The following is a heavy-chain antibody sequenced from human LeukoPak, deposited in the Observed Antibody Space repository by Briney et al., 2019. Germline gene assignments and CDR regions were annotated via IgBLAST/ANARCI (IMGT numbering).Heavy chain of an antibody. V-gene: IGHV3-23*01. CDR2: ISGSGGST. CDR1: GFTFSSYA. CDR3: AKGSRDTSGWYRDY. Sequence: GGSLRLSCAASGFTFSSYAMSWVRQAPGKGLEWVSTISGSGGSTYYADSVKGRFTISRDNSKNTLYLQMNSLRAEDTAVYYCAKGSRDTSGWYRDYWGQGTLVTVSS. J-gene: IGHJ4*02. D-gene: IGHD6-19*01.